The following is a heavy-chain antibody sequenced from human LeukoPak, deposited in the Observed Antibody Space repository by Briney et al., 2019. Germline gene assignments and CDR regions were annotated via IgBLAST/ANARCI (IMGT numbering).Heavy chain of an antibody. CDR2: MNPNSGNT. V-gene: IGHV1-8*01. J-gene: IGHJ4*02. CDR1: GYTFTSYD. CDR3: ARGQWELPYYFDY. D-gene: IGHD1-26*01. Sequence: ASVKVSCKASGYTFTSYDINWVRQAPGQGLEGMGWMNPNSGNTVYAQKFQGRVTMTRNTSIGTAYMELSSLRSEDTAVYYRARGQWELPYYFDYWGQGTLVTVSS.